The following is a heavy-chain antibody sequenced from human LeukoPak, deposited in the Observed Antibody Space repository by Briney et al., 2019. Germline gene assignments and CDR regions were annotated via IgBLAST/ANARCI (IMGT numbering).Heavy chain of an antibody. Sequence: GGSLRLSCAASGLSFRTYGMHWVRQAPGKGLDWVAFIQYDGSNKYYSDSVKGRFTISRDNAKNSLYLQMNSLRAEDTAVYYCAGLDNGSDYWGQGTLVTVSS. CDR3: AGLDNGSDY. CDR1: GLSFRTYG. CDR2: IQYDGSNK. D-gene: IGHD3-10*01. V-gene: IGHV3-30*02. J-gene: IGHJ4*02.